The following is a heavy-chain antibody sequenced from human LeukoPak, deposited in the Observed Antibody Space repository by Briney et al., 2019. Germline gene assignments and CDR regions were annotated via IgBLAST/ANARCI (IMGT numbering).Heavy chain of an antibody. Sequence: PSETLSLTCTVSGGSISSYYWSWIRQPPGKGLEWIGYIYYSGSTNYNPSLKSRVTISVDTSKNQFSLKLSSVTAADTAVYYCARDRVAAAGTGNNWFDPWGQGTLVTVSS. CDR2: IYYSGST. J-gene: IGHJ5*02. D-gene: IGHD6-13*01. V-gene: IGHV4-59*01. CDR3: ARDRVAAAGTGNNWFDP. CDR1: GGSISSYY.